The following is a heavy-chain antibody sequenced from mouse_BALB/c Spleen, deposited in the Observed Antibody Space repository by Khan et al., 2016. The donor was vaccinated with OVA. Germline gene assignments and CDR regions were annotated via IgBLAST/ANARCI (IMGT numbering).Heavy chain of an antibody. CDR2: ISSGSSTI. D-gene: IGHD1-1*01. V-gene: IGHV5-17*02. J-gene: IGHJ2*01. CDR3: TRGYGSSIDY. CDR1: GFTFSSFG. Sequence: EVELVESGGGLVQPGGSRKLSCAASGFTFSSFGMHWVRQAPEKGLEWVAYISSGSSTIYYADTVKGRFTISRDNPKNTLFLQMTSLRSEDTASYYCTRGYGSSIDYWGQGTTLTVSS.